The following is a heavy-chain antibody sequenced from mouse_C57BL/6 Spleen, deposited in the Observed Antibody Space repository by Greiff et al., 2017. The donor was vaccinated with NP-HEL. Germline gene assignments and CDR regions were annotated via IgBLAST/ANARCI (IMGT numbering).Heavy chain of an antibody. CDR2: ISDGGSYT. J-gene: IGHJ2*01. V-gene: IGHV5-4*03. D-gene: IGHD2-1*01. Sequence: EVMLVESGGGLVKPGGSLKLSCAASGFTFSSYAMSWVRQTPEKRLEWVATISDGGSYTYYPDNVKGRFTISRDNAKNNLYLQMSHLKSEDTAMYYCASLYYGNSYYFDYWGQGTTLTVSS. CDR3: ASLYYGNSYYFDY. CDR1: GFTFSSYA.